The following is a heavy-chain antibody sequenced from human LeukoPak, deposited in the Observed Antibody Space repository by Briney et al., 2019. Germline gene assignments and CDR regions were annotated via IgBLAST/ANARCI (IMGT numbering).Heavy chain of an antibody. J-gene: IGHJ6*03. Sequence: GGSLRLSCAASGFTFSSYAMSWVRQAPGKGLEWVSAISGSGGSTYYADSVKGRFTISRDNSKNTLYLQMNSLRAEDTAVYYCASLRGSSGWYNYYYYMDVWGKGTTVTVSS. D-gene: IGHD6-19*01. CDR3: ASLRGSSGWYNYYYYMDV. V-gene: IGHV3-23*01. CDR1: GFTFSSYA. CDR2: ISGSGGST.